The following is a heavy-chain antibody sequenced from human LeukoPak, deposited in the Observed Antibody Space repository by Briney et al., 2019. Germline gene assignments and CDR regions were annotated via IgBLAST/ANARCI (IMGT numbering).Heavy chain of an antibody. Sequence: ASVKVSCKASGYTFTSYDINWVRQATGQGLEWMGWMNPNSGNTGYAQKFQGRVTMTRNTSISTAYMELSSLRSEDTAVYYCARGNKDSSSWYLLAFDIWGQGTMVTVSS. CDR2: MNPNSGNT. D-gene: IGHD6-13*01. CDR1: GYTFTSYD. CDR3: ARGNKDSSSWYLLAFDI. J-gene: IGHJ3*02. V-gene: IGHV1-8*01.